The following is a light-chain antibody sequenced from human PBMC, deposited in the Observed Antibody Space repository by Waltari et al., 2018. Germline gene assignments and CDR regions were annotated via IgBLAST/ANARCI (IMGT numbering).Light chain of an antibody. V-gene: IGLV4-69*01. CDR3: QTWDTGVV. CDR1: SGHSSYA. CDR2: LSSDGSH. Sequence: QLVLTQPPSASASLGASVRLTCTLTSGHSSYAIAWHQQRPEKGPRYLMRLSSDGSHTKGDGIPDRCSGSSAGAERYLSISSLQSEDEADYYCQTWDTGVVFGGGTKLTVL. J-gene: IGLJ2*01.